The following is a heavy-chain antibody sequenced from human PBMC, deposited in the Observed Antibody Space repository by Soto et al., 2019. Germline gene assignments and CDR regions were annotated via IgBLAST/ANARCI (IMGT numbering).Heavy chain of an antibody. CDR1: GYTFTSYG. CDR2: ISAYNGNT. D-gene: IGHD2-2*02. J-gene: IGHJ6*02. V-gene: IGHV1-18*01. CDR3: AKRHCSSTSCYTGGYYYYGMDV. Sequence: GASVKVSCKASGYTFTSYGISWVRQAPGQGLEWMGWISAYNGNTNYAQKLQGRFTISRDNSKNTLYLQMNSLRAEDTAVYYCAKRHCSSTSCYTGGYYYYGMDVWGQGTTVTVSS.